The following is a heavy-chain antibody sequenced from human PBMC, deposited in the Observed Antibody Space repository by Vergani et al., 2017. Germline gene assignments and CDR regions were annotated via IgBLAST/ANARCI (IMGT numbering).Heavy chain of an antibody. CDR2: IYWNDDQ. CDR3: VYRKTECGTTGGLYPFYYYYFVDV. J-gene: IGHJ6*03. D-gene: IGHD1-7*01. CDR1: GFSLNTRGVS. Sequence: QITLKESGPTLVQPTQTLTLTCTFSGFSLNTRGVSVAWIRQPPGKALDWLALIYWNDDQHYRPSLNNRVTITKDTSNNQVVLTMTNMAYVDTGTYYCVYRKTECGTTGGLYPFYYYYFVDVWGKGTTVTVSS. V-gene: IGHV2-5*04.